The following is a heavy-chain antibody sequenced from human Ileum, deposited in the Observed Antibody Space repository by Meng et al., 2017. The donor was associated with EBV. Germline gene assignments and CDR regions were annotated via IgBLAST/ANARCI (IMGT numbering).Heavy chain of an antibody. CDR3: AKNGEKYFEY. V-gene: IGHV4-4*02. CDR2: MSDSGIT. CDR1: CGSISVINW. Sequence: LEEAGPVLANPSGTLSLTCAVSCGSISVINWWMWVRQSPEKGLEWIGEMSDSGITHYNPSLKSRVTISADKSNNQFSLKLTSVTSADTAVYFCAKNGEKYFEYWGQGTLVTVSS. J-gene: IGHJ4*02.